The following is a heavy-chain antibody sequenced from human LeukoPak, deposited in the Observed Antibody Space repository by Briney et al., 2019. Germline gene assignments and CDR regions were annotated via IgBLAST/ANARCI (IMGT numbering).Heavy chain of an antibody. CDR3: ARDLIAAAGYAFDI. Sequence: SETLSLTCTVSGGSISSGGYYWSWIRQHPGKGLEWIGYIYYSGSTYYNPSLKSRVTISVDTSKNQFSLKLSSVTAADTAVYYCARDLIAAAGYAFDIWGQGTMVTVSS. CDR2: IYYSGST. D-gene: IGHD6-13*01. CDR1: GGSISSGGYY. V-gene: IGHV4-31*03. J-gene: IGHJ3*02.